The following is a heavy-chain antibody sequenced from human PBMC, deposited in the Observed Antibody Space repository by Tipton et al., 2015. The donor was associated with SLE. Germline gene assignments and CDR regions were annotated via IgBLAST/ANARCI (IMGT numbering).Heavy chain of an antibody. Sequence: TLSLTCTVSGGSISSHYWSWIRQPPGQGLEWIGYIYYIGSTNYNPSLKSRVTISVDTSRNQFSLKLSSVTAADTAVYYCARVTDSSGWYPYDFDDWGQGTLVTVSS. V-gene: IGHV4-59*11. CDR1: GGSISSHY. CDR2: IYYIGST. D-gene: IGHD6-19*01. J-gene: IGHJ4*02. CDR3: ARVTDSSGWYPYDFDD.